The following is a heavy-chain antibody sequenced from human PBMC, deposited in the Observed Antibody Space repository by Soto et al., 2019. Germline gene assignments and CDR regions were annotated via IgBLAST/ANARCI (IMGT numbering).Heavy chain of an antibody. CDR2: IYYSGIT. J-gene: IGHJ4*02. Sequence: PSETLSLTCTVSGGPISSYYWSWIRQPPGKGLEWIGYIYYSGITDYNPSLKSRVTISVGTSKSQFSLKLSSVTAADTAVYYCARGGGVYYFDYWGQGTLVTVS. CDR3: ARGGGVYYFDY. CDR1: GGPISSYY. V-gene: IGHV4-59*01. D-gene: IGHD2-8*02.